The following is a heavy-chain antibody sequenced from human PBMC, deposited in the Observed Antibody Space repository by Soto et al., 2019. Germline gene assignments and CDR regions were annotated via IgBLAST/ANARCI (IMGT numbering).Heavy chain of an antibody. Sequence: QVQLQQWGAGLLKPSETLSLTCAVYGGSFSGYCWSWIRQPPGQGLEWIGEINHNGNTKYNPSLKSRATITVDTSKDLFSLKLSPVTAADTAVYCCARFRSTTASDYWGQGTLVTVSS. CDR1: GGSFSGYC. V-gene: IGHV4-34*01. CDR2: INHNGNT. J-gene: IGHJ4*02. D-gene: IGHD4-17*01. CDR3: ARFRSTTASDY.